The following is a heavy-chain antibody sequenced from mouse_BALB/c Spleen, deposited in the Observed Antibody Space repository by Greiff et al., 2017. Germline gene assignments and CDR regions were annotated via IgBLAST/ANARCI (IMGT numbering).Heavy chain of an antibody. CDR1: GYSITSGYY. J-gene: IGHJ2*01. D-gene: IGHD2-13*01. Sequence: DVKLQESGPGLVKPSQSLSLTCSVTGYSITSGYYWNWIRQFPGNKLEWMGYISYDGSNNYNPSLKNRISITRDTSKNQFFLKLNSVTTEDTATYYCARVGDSLYYFDYWGQGTTLTVSS. CDR3: ARVGDSLYYFDY. CDR2: ISYDGSN. V-gene: IGHV3-6*02.